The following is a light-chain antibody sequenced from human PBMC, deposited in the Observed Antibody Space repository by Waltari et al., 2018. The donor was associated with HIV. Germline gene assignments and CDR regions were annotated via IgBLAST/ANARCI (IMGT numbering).Light chain of an antibody. CDR3: QAWDSGLVV. V-gene: IGLV3-1*01. Sequence: SYDLTQPPPVSVSPGQTASITCSGDKLGNKYACWYQQKPGQSPVVVIYQDNKRPSGIPERFSGSNSGNTATLTISGTQAMDEADYYCQAWDSGLVVFGGGTKLTVL. J-gene: IGLJ2*01. CDR1: KLGNKY. CDR2: QDN.